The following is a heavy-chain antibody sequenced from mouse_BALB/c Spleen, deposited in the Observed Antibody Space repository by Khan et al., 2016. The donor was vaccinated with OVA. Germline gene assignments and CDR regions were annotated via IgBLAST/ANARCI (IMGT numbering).Heavy chain of an antibody. CDR3: TRGYGNYVRYYFDY. Sequence: MQLEESGPELEKPGASVKISCKASGYSFTGYNMNWVKQSNGKSLEWIGNIDPYYGGATYNQKFKGKATLTVDKSSSTAYMQLKSLTSEDSAVYYCTRGYGNYVRYYFDYWGQGTTRTVSS. CDR2: IDPYYGGA. J-gene: IGHJ2*01. V-gene: IGHV1S135*01. CDR1: GYSFTGYN. D-gene: IGHD2-10*02.